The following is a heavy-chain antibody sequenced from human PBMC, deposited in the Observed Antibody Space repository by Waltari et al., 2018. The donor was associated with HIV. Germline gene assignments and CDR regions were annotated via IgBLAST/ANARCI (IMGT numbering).Heavy chain of an antibody. Sequence: EVQLVESGGGLVKPGGSLRLSCAASGFTFSSYSMNWVHQAPGKGLEWVSSISSSSSYIYYADSVKGRFTISRDNAKNSLYLQMNSLRAEDTAVYYCARDIRDFWSGYYGYWGQGTLVTVSS. CDR2: ISSSSSYI. V-gene: IGHV3-21*01. CDR1: GFTFSSYS. CDR3: ARDIRDFWSGYYGY. J-gene: IGHJ4*02. D-gene: IGHD3-3*01.